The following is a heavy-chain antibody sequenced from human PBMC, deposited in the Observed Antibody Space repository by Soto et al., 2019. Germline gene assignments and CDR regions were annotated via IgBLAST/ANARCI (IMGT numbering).Heavy chain of an antibody. Sequence: QVQLQQWGAGLLKPSETLSLTCAVYGGSFSGYYWSWILQPPGKGLEWIGEINHSGSTNYNPSLKSRVTISLDASKNQFSLKLSSVTAADTAVYYCAGGGVTKRYFDLWGRGTLVAVSS. CDR1: GGSFSGYY. J-gene: IGHJ2*01. V-gene: IGHV4-34*01. CDR3: AGGGVTKRYFDL. D-gene: IGHD4-17*01. CDR2: INHSGST.